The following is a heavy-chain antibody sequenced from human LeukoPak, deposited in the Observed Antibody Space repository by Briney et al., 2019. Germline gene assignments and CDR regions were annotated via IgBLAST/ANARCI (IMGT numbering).Heavy chain of an antibody. CDR2: ISYDGSNK. J-gene: IGHJ4*02. CDR3: AKDHPGIPAAGTVDY. CDR1: GFTFSSYA. D-gene: IGHD6-13*01. Sequence: PGGSLRLSCAASGFTFSSYAMHWVRQAPGKGLEWVAVISYDGSNKYYADSVKGRFTISRDNSKNTLYLQMNSLRAEDTAVYYCAKDHPGIPAAGTVDYWGREPWSPSLQ. V-gene: IGHV3-30-3*01.